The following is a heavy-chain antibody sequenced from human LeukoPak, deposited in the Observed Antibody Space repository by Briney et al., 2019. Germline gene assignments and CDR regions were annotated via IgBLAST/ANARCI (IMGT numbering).Heavy chain of an antibody. D-gene: IGHD3-22*01. CDR2: ISGSGGST. CDR1: GFTFSSYA. Sequence: GGSLRLSCAASGFTFSSYAMSWVRQAPGKGLEWVSAISGSGGSTYYADSVKGRFTISRDNSKNTLYLQMNSLRAEDTAVYYCAKDERELYDSSGYYSDYWGQGTLVIVSS. J-gene: IGHJ4*02. CDR3: AKDERELYDSSGYYSDY. V-gene: IGHV3-23*01.